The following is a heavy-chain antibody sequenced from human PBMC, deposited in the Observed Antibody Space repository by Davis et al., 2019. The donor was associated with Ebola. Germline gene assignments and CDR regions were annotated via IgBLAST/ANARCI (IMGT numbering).Heavy chain of an antibody. CDR2: ISWNSGSI. CDR1: GFTFDDYA. CDR3: AKDGGRNLDY. D-gene: IGHD2-15*01. Sequence: SLKISCAASGFTFDDYAMHWVRQAPGKGLEWVSGISWNSGSIGYADSVKGRFTISRDNAKNSLYLQMNSLRAEDTAVYYCAKDGGRNLDYWGQGTLVTVSS. V-gene: IGHV3-9*01. J-gene: IGHJ4*02.